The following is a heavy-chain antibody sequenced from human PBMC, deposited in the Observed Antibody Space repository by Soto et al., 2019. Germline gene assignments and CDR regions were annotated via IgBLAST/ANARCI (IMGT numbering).Heavy chain of an antibody. CDR2: IYWDDDK. CDR3: ARRRGGFGGGWTTPYFDY. D-gene: IGHD6-19*01. Sequence: QITLKESGPTVVKPTQTLTLTCSLSGFSLNTGGVGVGWIRQPPGKALEWLAVIYWDDDKSWNPSLRDRLTINRDASDDQVVLTVTNMDPVDTGTYYCARRRGGFGGGWTTPYFDYWGQGTLVTDSS. J-gene: IGHJ4*02. CDR1: GFSLNTGGVG. V-gene: IGHV2-5*02.